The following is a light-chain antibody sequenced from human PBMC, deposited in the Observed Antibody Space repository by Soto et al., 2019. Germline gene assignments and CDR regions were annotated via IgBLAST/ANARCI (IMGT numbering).Light chain of an antibody. CDR3: QQSYSTPRT. CDR1: QSISSY. V-gene: IGKV1-39*01. CDR2: AAS. Sequence: DIQMPQSPSSLSASVGDRVTIPCRASQSISSYLNWYQQKPGKAPKLLIYAASSLQSGVPSRFSGSGSGTDFTLTISRLQPEDFATYYCQQSYSTPRTFGQGTKVEIK. J-gene: IGKJ1*01.